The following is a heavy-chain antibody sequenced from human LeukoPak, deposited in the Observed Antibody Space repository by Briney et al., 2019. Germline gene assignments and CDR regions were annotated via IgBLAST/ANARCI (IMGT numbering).Heavy chain of an antibody. Sequence: ASVKVSCKASGGTFSSYAISWVRQAPGQGLEWMGRIIPILGIATYAQKFLGRVTITADKSTSTAYMEIYSLTSEDTAVYYCARATVGYCDSTSCYSDYWGQGTLVTVSS. CDR3: ARATVGYCDSTSCYSDY. CDR1: GGTFSSYA. D-gene: IGHD2-2*01. CDR2: IIPILGIA. J-gene: IGHJ4*02. V-gene: IGHV1-69*04.